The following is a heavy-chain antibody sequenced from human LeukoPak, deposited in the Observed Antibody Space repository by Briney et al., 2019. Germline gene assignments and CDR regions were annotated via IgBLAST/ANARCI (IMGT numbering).Heavy chain of an antibody. CDR3: AKATTGYSSGRYPAWPIDY. CDR2: IFGSGGSA. CDR1: GFTFGSYA. V-gene: IGHV3-23*01. D-gene: IGHD2-15*01. Sequence: GGSLRLSCAASGFTFGSYAMYWVRQAPGKGLEWVSGIFGSGGSAHYADSVKGRFTISRDNSKNTVYLQMDSLRVEDTAIYYCAKATTGYSSGRYPAWPIDYWGQGTLVTVSS. J-gene: IGHJ4*02.